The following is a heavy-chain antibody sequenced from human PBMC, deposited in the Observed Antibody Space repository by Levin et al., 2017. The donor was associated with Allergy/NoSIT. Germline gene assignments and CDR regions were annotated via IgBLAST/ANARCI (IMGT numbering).Heavy chain of an antibody. J-gene: IGHJ4*02. CDR2: ISWNSGGI. V-gene: IGHV3-9*01. D-gene: IGHD6-13*01. Sequence: SLKISCAASGFIFTDYAMHWVRQAPGKGLEWVAGISWNSGGIGYADSVKGRFTISRDNAKNSLHLQMNSLRVEDTALYYCAKAPTYSSNWYYFDYWGQGTLVTVSS. CDR1: GFIFTDYA. CDR3: AKAPTYSSNWYYFDY.